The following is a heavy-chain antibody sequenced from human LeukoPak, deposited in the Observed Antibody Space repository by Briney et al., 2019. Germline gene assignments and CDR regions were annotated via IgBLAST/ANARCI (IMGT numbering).Heavy chain of an antibody. Sequence: PSETLSLTCTVSGGSISSYYWSWIRQPAGKGLEWIGRIYTSGSTNYNPSLKSRVTMSVDTSKNQFSLKLSSVTAADTAVYYCARETEWRGPSGYPSWGQGTLVTVSS. CDR2: IYTSGST. CDR3: ARETEWRGPSGYPS. D-gene: IGHD5-12*01. V-gene: IGHV4-4*07. J-gene: IGHJ4*02. CDR1: GGSISSYY.